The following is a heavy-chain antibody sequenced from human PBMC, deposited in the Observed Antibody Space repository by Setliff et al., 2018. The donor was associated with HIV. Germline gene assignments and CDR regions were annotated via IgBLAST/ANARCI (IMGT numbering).Heavy chain of an antibody. J-gene: IGHJ5*02. Sequence: SETLSLTCTVSGGSINTYYWSWIRQPAGKGLQWIGRIYYVGWSKYNPSLEDRVTMSVDTSNNQFSLSLRSVTAADTAIYYCARSIHGGGSEPFDTWGQGILVTVSS. CDR1: GGSINTYY. V-gene: IGHV4-4*07. CDR3: ARSIHGGGSEPFDT. CDR2: IYYVGWS. D-gene: IGHD3-10*01.